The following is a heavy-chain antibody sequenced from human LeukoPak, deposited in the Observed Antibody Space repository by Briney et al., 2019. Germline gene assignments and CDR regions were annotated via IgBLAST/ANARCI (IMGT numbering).Heavy chain of an antibody. CDR1: GFTYGDYA. CDR3: SRNKMVVTGYLPDY. J-gene: IGHJ4*02. CDR2: IRSNAYGGTA. V-gene: IGHV3-49*04. D-gene: IGHD2-21*02. Sequence: AGGSLRLSCTTSGFTYGDYAMGWVRQAPGKGLEWIGFIRSNAYGGTAEYAASLKDRFTISRDDSKSIAYLHMNSLKTEDTAVYFCSRNKMVVTGYLPDYWGQGTLVTVSA.